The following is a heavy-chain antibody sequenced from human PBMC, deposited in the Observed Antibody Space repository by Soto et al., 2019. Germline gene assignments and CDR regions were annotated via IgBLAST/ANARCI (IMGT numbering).Heavy chain of an antibody. D-gene: IGHD3-10*01. CDR3: ARGRGGFTMVNWFDP. J-gene: IGHJ5*02. V-gene: IGHV4-30-4*01. Sequence: SETLSLTCTVSGGSISSGDYYWSWISQPPGKGLEWIGYIYYSGSTYYNPSLKSRVTISVDTSKNQFSLKLSSVTAADTAVYYCARGRGGFTMVNWFDPWGQGTLVTVSS. CDR1: GGSISSGDYY. CDR2: IYYSGST.